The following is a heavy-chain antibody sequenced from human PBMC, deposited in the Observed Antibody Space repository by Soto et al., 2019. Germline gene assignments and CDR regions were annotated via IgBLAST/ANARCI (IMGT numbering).Heavy chain of an antibody. J-gene: IGHJ4*02. CDR2: TYYRSKWYN. CDR1: GDSVSSNSAA. D-gene: IGHD2-8*02. V-gene: IGHV6-1*01. CDR3: ARQIAGGGSLLFDY. Sequence: KQSQTLSLTCAISGDSVSSNSAAWNWIRQSPSRGLEWLGRTYYRSKWYNDYAVSVKSRITINPDTSKNQFSLQLNSVTPEDAAVYYCARQIAGGGSLLFDYWGQGTLVTVSS.